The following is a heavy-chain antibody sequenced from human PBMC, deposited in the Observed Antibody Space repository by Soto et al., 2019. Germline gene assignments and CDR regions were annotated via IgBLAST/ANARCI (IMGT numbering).Heavy chain of an antibody. J-gene: IGHJ6*02. CDR3: ARGSFDFWGGSGGPHYYYYGMDV. Sequence: QVQLVQSGAEVKKPGSSVKVSCKASGGTFSSYAISWVRQAPGQGLEWMGGIIPIFGTANYAQKFQGRVTITADESTSTAYMELSSLRSEDTAVYYCARGSFDFWGGSGGPHYYYYGMDVWGQGTTVTVSS. V-gene: IGHV1-69*01. CDR2: IIPIFGTA. D-gene: IGHD3-3*01. CDR1: GGTFSSYA.